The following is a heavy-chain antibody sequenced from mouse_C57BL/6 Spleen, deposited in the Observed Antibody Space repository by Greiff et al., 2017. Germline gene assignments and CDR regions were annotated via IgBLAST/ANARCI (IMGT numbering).Heavy chain of an antibody. CDR3: AREGYYPFDY. J-gene: IGHJ2*01. CDR1: GFTFSSYT. D-gene: IGHD2-3*01. CDR2: ISGGGGNT. V-gene: IGHV5-9*01. Sequence: DVKLVESGGGLVKPGGSLKLSCAASGFTFSSYTMSWVRQTPEKRLEWVATISGGGGNTYYPDSVKGRFTISRDNAKNTLYLQMSSLRSEDTALYYCAREGYYPFDYWGQGTTLTVSS.